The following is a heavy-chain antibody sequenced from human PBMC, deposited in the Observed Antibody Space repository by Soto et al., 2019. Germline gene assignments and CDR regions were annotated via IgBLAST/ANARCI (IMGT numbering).Heavy chain of an antibody. D-gene: IGHD3-9*01. J-gene: IGHJ4*02. CDR1: GFTFSSYW. V-gene: IGHV3-7*05. CDR2: IKQDGSEK. Sequence: GGSLRLSCAASGFTFSSYWMSWVRRAPGKGLEWVANIKQDGSEKYYVDSVKGRFTISRDNAKNSLYLQMNSLRAEDTAVYYCAREPNYDILTGQHGDYWGQGTLVTVSS. CDR3: AREPNYDILTGQHGDY.